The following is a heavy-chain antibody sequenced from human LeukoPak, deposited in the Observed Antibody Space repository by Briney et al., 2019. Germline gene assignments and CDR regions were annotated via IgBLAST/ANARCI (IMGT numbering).Heavy chain of an antibody. CDR2: ISTSGST. V-gene: IGHV4-61*02. CDR3: ARATRDFWSGYYPYWYFDL. J-gene: IGHJ2*01. CDR1: GGSISSGSYY. Sequence: SQTLSLTCTVSGGSISSGSYYWSWIRQPAGKGLEWIGRISTSGSTNYNPSLESRVTISVDTSKNQFSLKLSSVTAADTAVYSCARATRDFWSGYYPYWYFDLWGRGTLVTVSS. D-gene: IGHD3-3*01.